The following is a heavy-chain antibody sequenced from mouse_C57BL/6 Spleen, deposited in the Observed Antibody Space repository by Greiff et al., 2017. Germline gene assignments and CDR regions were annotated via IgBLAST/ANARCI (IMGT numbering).Heavy chain of an antibody. V-gene: IGHV5-16*01. CDR1: GFTFSDYY. D-gene: IGHD2-5*01. CDR3: ARDNRGYSNSGFAY. Sequence: EVKLMESEGGLVQPGSSMKLSCTASGFTFSDYYMAWVRQVPEKGLEWVANINYDGSSTYYLDSLKSRFIISSDNAKNILYLQMSSLKSEDTATYYCARDNRGYSNSGFAYWGQGTLVTVSA. J-gene: IGHJ3*01. CDR2: INYDGSST.